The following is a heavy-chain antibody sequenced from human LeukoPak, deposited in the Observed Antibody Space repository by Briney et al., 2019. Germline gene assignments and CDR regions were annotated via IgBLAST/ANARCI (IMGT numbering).Heavy chain of an antibody. D-gene: IGHD6-19*01. Sequence: SETLSLTCAVYGGSFSGHYWSWIRQPPGKGLEWIGEINHSGSTNYNPSLKSRVTISVDTSKNQFSLKLSSVTAADTAVYYCARPRYSSGWSIFDYWGQGTLVTVSS. CDR3: ARPRYSSGWSIFDY. J-gene: IGHJ4*02. CDR2: INHSGST. CDR1: GGSFSGHY. V-gene: IGHV4-34*01.